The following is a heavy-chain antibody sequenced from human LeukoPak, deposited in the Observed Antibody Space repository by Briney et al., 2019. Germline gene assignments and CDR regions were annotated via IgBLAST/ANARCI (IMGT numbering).Heavy chain of an antibody. CDR3: AREELVYYYYGMDV. CDR1: GYTFTGYY. Sequence: ASVKVSCKASGYTFTGYYMHWVRQAPGQGLEWMGRINPNSGGTNYAQKFQGRVTMTRDTSISTAYMELSRLRSDDTAVYYCAREELVYYYYGMDVWSQGTTVTVSS. V-gene: IGHV1-2*06. D-gene: IGHD1-7*01. CDR2: INPNSGGT. J-gene: IGHJ6*02.